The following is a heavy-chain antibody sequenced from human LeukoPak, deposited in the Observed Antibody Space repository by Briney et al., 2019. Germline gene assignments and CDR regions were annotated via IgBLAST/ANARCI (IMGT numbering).Heavy chain of an antibody. D-gene: IGHD3-16*02. Sequence: PSETLSLTCTVSGGYIESYYWSWIRQPPGKGLEWIGEINHSGSTNYNPSLKSRVTISVDTSKNQFSLKLSSVTAADTAVYYCARGRSAYDYVWGSYRYCLDYWGQGTLVTVSS. CDR3: ARGRSAYDYVWGSYRYCLDY. CDR1: GGYIESYY. J-gene: IGHJ4*02. CDR2: INHSGST. V-gene: IGHV4-34*01.